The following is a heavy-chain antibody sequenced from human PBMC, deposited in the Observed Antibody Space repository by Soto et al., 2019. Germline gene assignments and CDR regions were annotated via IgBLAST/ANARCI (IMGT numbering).Heavy chain of an antibody. V-gene: IGHV3-48*03. D-gene: IGHD6-19*01. CDR1: GFTFSSYE. J-gene: IGHJ6*02. CDR3: ARELWAVAGLYYYYGMDV. CDR2: ISSSGSTI. Sequence: EVQLVESGGGLVQPGGSLRVSCAASGFTFSSYEMNWVRQAPGKGLEWVSYISSSGSTIYYADSVKGRFTISRDNSKNTLYLQMNSLRAEDTAVYYCARELWAVAGLYYYYGMDVWGQGTTVTVSS.